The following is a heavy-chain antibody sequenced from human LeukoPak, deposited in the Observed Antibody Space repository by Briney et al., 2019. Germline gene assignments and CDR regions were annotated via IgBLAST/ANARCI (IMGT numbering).Heavy chain of an antibody. D-gene: IGHD2-15*01. V-gene: IGHV4-39*07. Sequence: SETLSLTCTVSGGSISSSSYYWGWIRQPPGKGLEWIGSIYYSGSTYYNPSLKSRVTISVDTSKNQFSLKLSSVTAADTAVYYCARGYCSGGSCLSDYWGQGTLVTVSS. CDR2: IYYSGST. CDR1: GGSISSSSYY. CDR3: ARGYCSGGSCLSDY. J-gene: IGHJ4*02.